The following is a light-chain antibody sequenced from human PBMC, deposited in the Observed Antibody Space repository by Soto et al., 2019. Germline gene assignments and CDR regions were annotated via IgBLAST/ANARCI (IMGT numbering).Light chain of an antibody. J-gene: IGLJ2*01. Sequence: SYELTQPPSVSVAPGQTARITCGGHNIGSKSVHWHQQKPGQAPVLVVYDDSDRPSGIPERFSGSNSGNTATLTISRVEAGDEADYYCQVWDSSSDHVVFGGGTQLTVL. CDR2: DDS. V-gene: IGLV3-21*02. CDR3: QVWDSSSDHVV. CDR1: NIGSKS.